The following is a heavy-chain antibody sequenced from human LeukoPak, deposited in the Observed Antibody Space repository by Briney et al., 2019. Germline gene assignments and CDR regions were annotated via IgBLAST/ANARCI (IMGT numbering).Heavy chain of an antibody. Sequence: ASVKVSCKASGYTFTDYYIHWVRQAPGQGLEWMGWISAYNGNTNYAQKLQGRVTMTTDTSTSTAYMELRSLRSDDTAVYYCARDPNIWSATTFDYWGQGTLVTVSS. CDR3: ARDPNIWSATTFDY. CDR2: ISAYNGNT. D-gene: IGHD1-26*01. CDR1: GYTFTDYY. V-gene: IGHV1-18*04. J-gene: IGHJ4*02.